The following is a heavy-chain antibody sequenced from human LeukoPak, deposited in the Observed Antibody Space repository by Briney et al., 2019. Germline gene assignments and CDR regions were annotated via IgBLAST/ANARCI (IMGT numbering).Heavy chain of an antibody. V-gene: IGHV3-53*04. CDR1: GFTFSTYG. CDR3: ARSLTARDAFDI. J-gene: IGHJ3*02. D-gene: IGHD6-6*01. CDR2: IYSGGST. Sequence: PGRSLRLSCAASGFTFSTYGMSWVRQAPGKGLEWVSVIYSGGSTYYADSVKGRFTISRHNSKNTLYLQMNSLRAEDTAVYYCARSLTARDAFDIWGQGTMVTVSS.